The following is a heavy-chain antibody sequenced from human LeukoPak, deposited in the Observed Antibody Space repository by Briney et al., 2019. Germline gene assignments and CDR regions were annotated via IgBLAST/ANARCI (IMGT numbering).Heavy chain of an antibody. V-gene: IGHV1-2*02. D-gene: IGHD6-13*01. CDR3: ARDHGYSSSWYYY. CDR2: INPNSGGT. J-gene: IGHJ4*02. Sequence: ASVKVSCKASGYTFTGYYMHWVRQAPGQGLEWMGWINPNSGGTNYAQKFQGRVTMTRDTSISTAYMELSRLRSDDTAVYYCARDHGYSSSWYYYWGQGTLVTVFS. CDR1: GYTFTGYY.